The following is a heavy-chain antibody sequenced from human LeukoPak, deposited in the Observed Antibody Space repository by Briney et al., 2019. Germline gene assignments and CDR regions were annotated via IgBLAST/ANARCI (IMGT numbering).Heavy chain of an antibody. V-gene: IGHV5-51*01. J-gene: IGHJ4*02. CDR1: GHTFTTDW. CDR2: IYPGGSDT. Sequence: GESLKISCKGSGHTFTTDWIGWVRQMPGKGLEWMGIIYPGGSDTIYNPSFQGQVIISVDKSINTAYMEWTSLKASDTAKYFCARRTGGFESWGQGTLVIVSS. CDR3: ARRTGGFES. D-gene: IGHD3-10*01.